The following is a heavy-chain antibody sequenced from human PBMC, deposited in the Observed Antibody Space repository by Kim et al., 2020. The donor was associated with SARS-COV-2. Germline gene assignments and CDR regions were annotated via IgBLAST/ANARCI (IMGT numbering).Heavy chain of an antibody. D-gene: IGHD6-13*01. CDR1: GGSFSGYY. Sequence: SETLSLTCAVYGGSFSGYYWSWIRQPPGKGLEWIGEINHSGSTNYNPSLKSRVTISVDTSKNQFSLKLSSVTAADTAVYYCARGLGAAAALSRGALHYWGQGTLVTVSS. J-gene: IGHJ4*02. CDR3: ARGLGAAAALSRGALHY. CDR2: INHSGST. V-gene: IGHV4-34*01.